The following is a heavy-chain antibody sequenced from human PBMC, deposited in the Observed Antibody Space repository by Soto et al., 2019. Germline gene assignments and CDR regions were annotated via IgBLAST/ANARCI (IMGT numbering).Heavy chain of an antibody. CDR3: ARAYSSSSSFDP. D-gene: IGHD6-13*01. CDR2: IYDSGST. V-gene: IGHV4-59*01. J-gene: IGHJ5*02. CDR1: GGSISTSY. Sequence: PSETLSLTCTVPGGSISTSYWSWIRQPPGKGLEWIAYIYDSGSTNYNPSLKSRVTISVDTSKNQFSLKLTSVTAPDTAVYYCARAYSSSSSFDPWGQGTLVTVSS.